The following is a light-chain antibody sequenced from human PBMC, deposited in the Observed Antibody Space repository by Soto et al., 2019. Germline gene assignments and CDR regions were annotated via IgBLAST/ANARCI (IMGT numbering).Light chain of an antibody. CDR1: SSDVGAYNY. Sequence: QSALAQPASVSGSPGQSITISCTGTSSDVGAYNYVSWYQQHPGKAPKLMIYEVRGRPAGVSNRFSGSKSGITASLTISGLQAEDEGDYFGISYGSTSARYVFGTGIKVTVL. J-gene: IGLJ1*01. CDR2: EVR. V-gene: IGLV2-14*01. CDR3: ISYGSTSARYV.